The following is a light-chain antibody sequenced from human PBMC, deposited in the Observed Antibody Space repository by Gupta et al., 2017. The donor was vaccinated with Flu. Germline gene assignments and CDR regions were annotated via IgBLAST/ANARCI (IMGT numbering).Light chain of an antibody. J-gene: IGKJ3*01. V-gene: IGKV4-1*01. CDR2: WSS. CDR1: QSILSSANNKNY. Sequence: SAKSSQSILSSANNKNYVTLHQQKPGQPPKLLIYWSSTRESGVPGRFRGSGSGAYFPLTISRMQAEYVAVYYCQQYYSALTFGPGTKVDVK. CDR3: QQYYSALT.